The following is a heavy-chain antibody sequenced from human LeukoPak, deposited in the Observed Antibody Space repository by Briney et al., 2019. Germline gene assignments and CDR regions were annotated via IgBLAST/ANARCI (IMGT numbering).Heavy chain of an antibody. CDR3: ATRPYDSSGYYRQHYYYGMDV. D-gene: IGHD3-22*01. J-gene: IGHJ6*02. V-gene: IGHV1-24*01. CDR2: FDPEDGET. Sequence: GASVKVSCKVSGYTLTELSMHWVRQAPGKGLEWMGGFDPEDGETIYALKFQGRVTMTEDTSTDTAYMELSSLRSEDTAVYYCATRPYDSSGYYRQHYYYGMDVWGQGTTVTVSS. CDR1: GYTLTELS.